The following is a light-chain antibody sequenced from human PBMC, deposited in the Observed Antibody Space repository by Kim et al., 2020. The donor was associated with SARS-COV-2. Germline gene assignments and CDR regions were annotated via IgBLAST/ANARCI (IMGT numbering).Light chain of an antibody. CDR1: QDISNY. V-gene: IGKV1-33*01. CDR2: DAS. CDR3: QQYDNVLALT. Sequence: DIQMTQSPSSLSASVGDRVTITCQASQDISNYLNWYQQKPGKAPKLLIYDASNLETGVPSRFSGSGSGTDFTFTITSLQPEDIATYYCQQYDNVLALTFGGGTKLEI. J-gene: IGKJ4*01.